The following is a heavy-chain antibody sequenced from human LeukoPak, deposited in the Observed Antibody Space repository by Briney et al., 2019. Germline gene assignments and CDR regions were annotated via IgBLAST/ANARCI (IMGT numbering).Heavy chain of an antibody. CDR1: GYSISSGYY. V-gene: IGHV4-38-2*02. CDR3: AKGAGPPWFDP. Sequence: PSETLSLTCTVSGYSISSGYYWGWIRPPPGKGLEWIGNIYHSGSTFYNPSLKSRVTISVDTSKNQLSMKLSSVTAADTAAYYCAKGAGPPWFDPWGQGSLVTVSS. D-gene: IGHD6-19*01. J-gene: IGHJ5*02. CDR2: IYHSGST.